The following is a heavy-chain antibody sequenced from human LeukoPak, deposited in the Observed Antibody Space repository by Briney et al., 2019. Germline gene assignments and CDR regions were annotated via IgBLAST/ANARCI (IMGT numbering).Heavy chain of an antibody. Sequence: GGSLRLSCAASGFTFSDYYMSWIRQAPGKGLEWVSYISSSGSTIYYADSVKGRFTISRDSSKNTLYLQMNSLKVDDTAVYYCAKLRATVTVGWFDSWGQGTLVTVSS. CDR1: GFTFSDYY. D-gene: IGHD4-17*01. CDR3: AKLRATVTVGWFDS. J-gene: IGHJ5*01. CDR2: ISSSGSTI. V-gene: IGHV3-11*01.